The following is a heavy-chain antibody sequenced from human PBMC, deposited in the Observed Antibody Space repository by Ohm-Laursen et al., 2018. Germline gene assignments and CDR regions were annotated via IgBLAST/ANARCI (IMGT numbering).Heavy chain of an antibody. D-gene: IGHD1-26*01. CDR2: AHYSGSP. J-gene: IGHJ4*02. CDR3: ARGVGATHFDF. Sequence: SETLSLTCTVSGGSVNDYYWTWIRKPPGKGLEWIGYAHYSGSPNSNPSLRGRVTILVDKSKNQFSLKLISVTAADTALYYCARGVGATHFDFWGQGALVTVSS. V-gene: IGHV4-59*02. CDR1: GGSVNDYY.